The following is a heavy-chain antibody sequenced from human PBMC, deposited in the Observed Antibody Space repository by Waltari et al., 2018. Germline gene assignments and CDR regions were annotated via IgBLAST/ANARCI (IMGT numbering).Heavy chain of an antibody. J-gene: IGHJ6*02. CDR2: IIPIFGTA. D-gene: IGHD2-15*01. Sequence: QVQLVQSGAEVKKPGSSVKVSCKASGGTFSSYAISWVRQAPGQGLEWMGGIIPIFGTANYAQKFQGRVTITTDESTSTAYMELSSLRSEDTAVYYCARDKGYCSGGSCYPYRSSYYYYGMDVWGQGTTVTVSS. V-gene: IGHV1-69*05. CDR3: ARDKGYCSGGSCYPYRSSYYYYGMDV. CDR1: GGTFSSYA.